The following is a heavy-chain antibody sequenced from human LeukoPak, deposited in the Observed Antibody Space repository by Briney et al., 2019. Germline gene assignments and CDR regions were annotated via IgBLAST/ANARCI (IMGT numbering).Heavy chain of an antibody. CDR1: GGSISSSSYH. J-gene: IGHJ4*02. CDR2: IYYSGGT. D-gene: IGHD2-15*01. CDR3: GRQSVVVVAATEAWFDY. V-gene: IGHV4-39*01. Sequence: SETLSLTCTVSGGSISSSSYHWGWIRQPPGKGLEWIGSIYYSGGTYYNPSLKRRVTISVDTSKNQFSLKLSSVTAADTAVYYCGRQSVVVVAATEAWFDYWGQGTLVTVSS.